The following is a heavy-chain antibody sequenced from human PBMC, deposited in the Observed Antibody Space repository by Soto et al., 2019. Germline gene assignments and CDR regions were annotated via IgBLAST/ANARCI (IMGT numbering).Heavy chain of an antibody. CDR1: GYSISSGYY. Sequence: SETLSLTCAVSGYSISSGYYWGWIRQPPGKGLEWIGSIYHSGSTYYNPSLKSRVTISVDTSKNQFSLKLRSVTAADTTVYYCEREIRNWFDTWGQGTLVTVSS. V-gene: IGHV4-38-2*02. J-gene: IGHJ5*02. CDR2: IYHSGST. CDR3: EREIRNWFDT.